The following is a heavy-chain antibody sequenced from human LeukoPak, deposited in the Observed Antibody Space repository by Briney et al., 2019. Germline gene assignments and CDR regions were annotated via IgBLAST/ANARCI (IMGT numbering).Heavy chain of an antibody. CDR1: GGSFSGYY. Sequence: SETLSLTCAVYGGSFSGYYWSWIRQPPGKGLEWIGEINHSGSTNYNPSLKSRVTISVDTSKNQFSLKLSSVTAADTAVYYCARSQCITIFGVVIQTGWFDPWGQGTLVTVSS. J-gene: IGHJ5*02. CDR2: INHSGST. CDR3: ARSQCITIFGVVIQTGWFDP. D-gene: IGHD3-3*01. V-gene: IGHV4-34*01.